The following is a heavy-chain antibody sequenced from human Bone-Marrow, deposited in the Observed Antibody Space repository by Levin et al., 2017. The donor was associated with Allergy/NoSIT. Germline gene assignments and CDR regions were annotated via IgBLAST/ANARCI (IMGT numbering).Heavy chain of an antibody. J-gene: IGHJ6*03. CDR1: GGSVSSGGYY. D-gene: IGHD3-3*01. V-gene: IGHV4-61*08. CDR2: TYYSGNT. Sequence: SETLSLTCTVSGGSVSSGGYYWSWIRQPPGKGLDWIGNTYYSGNTNYNPSVKSRVTISVDTSKNQFSLKLSSVTAADTAVYYCARSMGKRDDVWSGYYRTYYMDVWGKGTTVTVSS. CDR3: ARSMGKRDDVWSGYYRTYYMDV.